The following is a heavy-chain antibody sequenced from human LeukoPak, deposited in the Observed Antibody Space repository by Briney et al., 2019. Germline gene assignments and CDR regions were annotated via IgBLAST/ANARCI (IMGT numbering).Heavy chain of an antibody. J-gene: IGHJ4*02. CDR2: IRSKAYGGTT. CDR3: ANRGSSISLR. V-gene: IGHV3-49*03. Sequence: GGSLGLSCTVSGFTFGDYAMSWFRQAPGKGLEWVGFIRSKAYGGTTEYAASVKGRFTISGDDSKSIAYLQMNSLRAEDTAVYYCANRGSSISLRWGQGTLVTVSS. D-gene: IGHD6-6*01. CDR1: GFTFGDYA.